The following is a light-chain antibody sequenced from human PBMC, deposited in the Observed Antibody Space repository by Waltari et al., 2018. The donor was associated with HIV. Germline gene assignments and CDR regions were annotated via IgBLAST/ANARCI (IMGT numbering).Light chain of an antibody. CDR2: EDS. J-gene: IGLJ2*01. V-gene: IGLV3-10*01. CDR3: YSTDSSDNDRVL. Sequence: SYSLTQPTSVSVSPGQTARVTCSGDALPRKYAFWYQQKSGQAPVLVIYEDSKRPSGIPERFSGSSSGTMATLTISGAQVEDEGDYYCYSTDSSDNDRVLFGGGTNLTVL. CDR1: ALPRKY.